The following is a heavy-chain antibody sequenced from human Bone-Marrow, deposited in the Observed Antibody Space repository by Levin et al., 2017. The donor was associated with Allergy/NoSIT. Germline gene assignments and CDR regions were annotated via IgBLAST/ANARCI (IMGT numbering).Heavy chain of an antibody. Sequence: SETLSLTCTVSGDSMSGYYWSWIRQPPGKAMEWIAYLYYSGATEYNPSFKSRVTISADGSKSQFSLTLTSLTTADTAVYYCARSPNLDIFSGYYTPFGFWGQGSLVTVSS. CDR3: ARSPNLDIFSGYYTPFGF. CDR1: GDSMSGYY. V-gene: IGHV4-59*01. J-gene: IGHJ4*02. CDR2: LYYSGAT. D-gene: IGHD3-9*01.